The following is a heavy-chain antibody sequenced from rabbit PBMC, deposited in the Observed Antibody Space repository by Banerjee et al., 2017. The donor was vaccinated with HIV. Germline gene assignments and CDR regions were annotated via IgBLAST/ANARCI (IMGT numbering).Heavy chain of an antibody. CDR2: IYTGSGST. CDR3: ARSLYVGSPYYTGGFNL. Sequence: QSLVESGGGLVQPEGSLTLTCTASGFSFSSGYYMCWVRQAPGKGLEWIGCIYTGSGSTYYASWAKGRFTISKTSSTTVTLQMTSLTAADTATYFCARSLYVGSPYYTGGFNLWGPGTLVTVS. D-gene: IGHD8-1*01. J-gene: IGHJ4*01. CDR1: GFSFSSGYY. V-gene: IGHV1S40*01.